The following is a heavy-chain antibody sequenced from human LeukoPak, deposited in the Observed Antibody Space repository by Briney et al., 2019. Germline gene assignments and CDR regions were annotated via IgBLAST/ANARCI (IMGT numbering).Heavy chain of an antibody. CDR2: IYYSGST. CDR1: GGSISSYY. CDR3: ARMPSGSLLGYYMDV. Sequence: KPSETLSLTCTVSGGSISSYYWSWIRQPPGKGLEWIGYIYYSGSTNYNPSLKSRVTISVDTSKNQFSLKLSSVTAADTAVYYCARMPSGSLLGYYMDVWGKGTTVTVSS. V-gene: IGHV4-59*01. J-gene: IGHJ6*03. D-gene: IGHD1-26*01.